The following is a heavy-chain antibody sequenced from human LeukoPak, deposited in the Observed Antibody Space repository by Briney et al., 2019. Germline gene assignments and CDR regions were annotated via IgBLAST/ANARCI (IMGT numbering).Heavy chain of an antibody. CDR3: ARRGSSGWYDY. D-gene: IGHD6-19*01. J-gene: IGHJ4*02. CDR2: IYYSGST. CDR1: GGSISSSSYY. V-gene: IGHV4-39*01. Sequence: SEALSLTCTVSGGSISSSSYYWGWIRQPPGKGLEWIGSIYYSGSTYYNPSLKSRVTISVDTSKNQFSLKLSSVTAADTAVYYCARRGSSGWYDYWGQGTLVTVSS.